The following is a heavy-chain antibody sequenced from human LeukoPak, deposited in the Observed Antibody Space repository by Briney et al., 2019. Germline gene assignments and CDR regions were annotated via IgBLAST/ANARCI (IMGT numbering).Heavy chain of an antibody. CDR2: IYYSGIT. J-gene: IGHJ4*02. CDR1: GGSISSGDYH. V-gene: IGHV4-30-4*02. D-gene: IGHD3-22*01. Sequence: SETLSLTCTVSGGSISSGDYHWSWIRQDPGKGLEWIGYIYYSGITYYNPSLKSRVTISVDTSKNQFSLKLSSVTAADTAVYYCARLGGYSYYYDSSGYRLGELDYWGQGTLVTVSS. CDR3: ARLGGYSYYYDSSGYRLGELDY.